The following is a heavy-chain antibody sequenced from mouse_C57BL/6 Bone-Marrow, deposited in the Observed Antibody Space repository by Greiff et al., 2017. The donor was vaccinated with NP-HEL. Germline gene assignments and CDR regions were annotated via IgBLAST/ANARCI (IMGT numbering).Heavy chain of an antibody. Sequence: VQLQQSGAELVRPGTSVKVSCKASGYAFTNYLIEWVKQRPGQGLEGIGVINPGSGGTNYNEKFKGKATLTAYKSSSTAYMQLSSLTSEDSAVYFCAREDRYFDVWGTGTTVTVSS. CDR3: AREDRYFDV. V-gene: IGHV1-54*01. CDR2: INPGSGGT. J-gene: IGHJ1*03. CDR1: GYAFTNYL.